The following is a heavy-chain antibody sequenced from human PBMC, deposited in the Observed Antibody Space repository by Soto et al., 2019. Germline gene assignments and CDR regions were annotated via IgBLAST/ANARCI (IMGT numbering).Heavy chain of an antibody. CDR2: IYSGGST. Sequence: PGGSLRLSCAASWFTLSSNYMSWVRQAPGKGLEWVSVIYSGGSTDYADSVKGRFTISRDNSKNTVYLQMNSLRVEDTAVYYCARARDGYNFLYEPTWGQGTLVTVSS. CDR1: WFTLSSNY. J-gene: IGHJ4*02. D-gene: IGHD5-12*01. V-gene: IGHV3-53*01. CDR3: ARARDGYNFLYEPT.